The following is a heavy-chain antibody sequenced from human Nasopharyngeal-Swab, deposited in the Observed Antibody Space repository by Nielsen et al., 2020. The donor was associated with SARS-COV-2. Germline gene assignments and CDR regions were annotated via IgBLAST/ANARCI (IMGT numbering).Heavy chain of an antibody. D-gene: IGHD1-26*01. CDR1: GGSISSGGYY. CDR3: ARSREWELIPTLFAFDI. Sequence: SETLSLTCTVSGGSISSGGYYWSWIRQHPGKGLEWIGYICYSGSTYDNPSLKSRVTISVDTSKNQFSLKLSSVTAADTAVYYCARSREWELIPTLFAFDIWGQGTMVTVSS. CDR2: ICYSGST. J-gene: IGHJ3*02. V-gene: IGHV4-31*03.